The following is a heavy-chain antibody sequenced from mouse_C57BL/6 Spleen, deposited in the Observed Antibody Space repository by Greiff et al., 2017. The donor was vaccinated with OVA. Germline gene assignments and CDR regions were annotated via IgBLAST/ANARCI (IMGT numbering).Heavy chain of an antibody. Sequence: QVQLQQPGAELVKPGASVKLSCKASGYTFTSYWMHWVKQRPGRGLEWIGRIDPNSGGTKYNEKFKSKATLTVDKPSSTAYMQLSSLTSEDSAVYYCARLDDDGSSYGEYYFDYWGQGTTLTVSS. J-gene: IGHJ2*01. CDR1: GYTFTSYW. CDR2: IDPNSGGT. V-gene: IGHV1-72*01. D-gene: IGHD1-1*01. CDR3: ARLDDDGSSYGEYYFDY.